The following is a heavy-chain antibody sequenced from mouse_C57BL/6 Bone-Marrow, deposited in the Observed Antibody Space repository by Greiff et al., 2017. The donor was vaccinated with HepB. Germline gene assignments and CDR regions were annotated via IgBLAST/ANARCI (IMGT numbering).Heavy chain of an antibody. Sequence: QVQLQQPGAELVKPGASVKLSCKASGYTFTSYWMHWVKQRPGQGLEWIGMIHPNSGSTNYNEKFKSKATLTVDKSSSTAYMQLSSLTSEDSAVYYCALYYGKDYAMDYWGQGTSVTVSS. CDR2: IHPNSGST. CDR1: GYTFTSYW. CDR3: ALYYGKDYAMDY. V-gene: IGHV1-64*01. J-gene: IGHJ4*01. D-gene: IGHD2-1*01.